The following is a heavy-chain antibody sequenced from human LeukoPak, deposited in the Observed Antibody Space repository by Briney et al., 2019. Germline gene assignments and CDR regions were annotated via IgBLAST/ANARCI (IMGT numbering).Heavy chain of an antibody. CDR2: INPNSGDT. D-gene: IGHD1-26*01. Sequence: ASVKVSCKASGYIFTGYYMHWVRQAAGQGLEWMGWINPNSGDTNYAQKFQGRVTMTRDTSISTAYMELSRLRSDDTAVYYCARILDQGWGQGTMVTVSS. J-gene: IGHJ3*01. CDR1: GYIFTGYY. V-gene: IGHV1-2*02. CDR3: ARILDQG.